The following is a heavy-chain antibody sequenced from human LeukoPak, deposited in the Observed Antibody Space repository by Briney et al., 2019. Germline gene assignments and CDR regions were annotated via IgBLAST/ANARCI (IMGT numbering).Heavy chain of an antibody. CDR2: ISSSGSTI. J-gene: IGHJ6*03. Sequence: PGGSLRLSCAASGFTFSDYYMSWIRQAPGKGLEWVSYISSSGSTIYYADSVKGRFTISRDNAKNSLYLQMNSLGAEDTAVYYCARANEDTVMAGFSTYSYYYYMDVWGKGTTVTISS. D-gene: IGHD5-18*01. V-gene: IGHV3-11*01. CDR3: ARANEDTVMAGFSTYSYYYYMDV. CDR1: GFTFSDYY.